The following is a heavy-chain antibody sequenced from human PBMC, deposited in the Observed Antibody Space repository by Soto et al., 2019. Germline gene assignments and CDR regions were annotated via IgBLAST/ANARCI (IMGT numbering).Heavy chain of an antibody. V-gene: IGHV3-23*01. Sequence: SGGSLRLSCAASGFTFSSYAMSWVRQAPGKGLEWVSAISGSGGSTYYADSVKGRFTISRDNSKNTLYLQMNSLRAEDTAVYYCAKVGDYGDAMDVWGKGTTVTVSS. CDR3: AKVGDYGDAMDV. CDR2: ISGSGGST. CDR1: GFTFSSYA. D-gene: IGHD4-17*01. J-gene: IGHJ6*03.